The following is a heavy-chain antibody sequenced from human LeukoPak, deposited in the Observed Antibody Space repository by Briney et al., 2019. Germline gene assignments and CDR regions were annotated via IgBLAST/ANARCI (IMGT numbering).Heavy chain of an antibody. Sequence: PSETLSLTCTVSGGSISSYYWSWIRQPPGKGLEWIGYIYYSGSTNYNPSLKSRVTISVDTSKNQFSLKLSSVTAADTAVYYCARYIASAGTADWGQGTLVTVSS. V-gene: IGHV4-59*01. J-gene: IGHJ4*02. CDR3: ARYIASAGTAD. CDR1: GGSISSYY. D-gene: IGHD6-13*01. CDR2: IYYSGST.